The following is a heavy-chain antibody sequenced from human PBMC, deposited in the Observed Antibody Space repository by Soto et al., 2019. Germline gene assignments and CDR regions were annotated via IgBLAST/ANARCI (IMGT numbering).Heavy chain of an antibody. J-gene: IGHJ4*02. D-gene: IGHD1-1*01. CDR2: IHYSGGT. CDR3: ERDPYSNWNWLDY. CDR1: GDSIISDV. V-gene: IGHV4-4*02. Sequence: VQLQESGPILGKPSGTRSLTCGVSGDSIISDVWSWVRQRAGEGLDWIGEIHYSGGTNYNPSLKSRVTISIDETKTHFSLKLLSADAADTALYFCERDPYSNWNWLDYWGQGILVTVSS.